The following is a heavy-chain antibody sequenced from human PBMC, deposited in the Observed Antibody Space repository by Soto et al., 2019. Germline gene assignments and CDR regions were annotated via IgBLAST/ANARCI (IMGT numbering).Heavy chain of an antibody. CDR1: GYTFTGYY. CDR3: AIAMAYYYYYGMDV. J-gene: IGHJ6*02. D-gene: IGHD3-10*01. Sequence: ASVKVSCKASGYTFTGYYIHWVRQAPGQGLEWMGWINPNSGGTNYAQKFQGRVTMTRDTSISTAYMELSRLRSDDTAVYYCAIAMAYYYYYGMDVWGQGTTVTVSS. CDR2: INPNSGGT. V-gene: IGHV1-2*02.